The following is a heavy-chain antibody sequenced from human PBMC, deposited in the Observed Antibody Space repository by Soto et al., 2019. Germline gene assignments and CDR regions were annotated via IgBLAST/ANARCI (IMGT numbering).Heavy chain of an antibody. D-gene: IGHD1-26*01. CDR2: IYHSGMT. CDR1: GGSISTGGYY. J-gene: IGHJ3*01. CDR3: ATVRWELHDAFDL. Sequence: QVQLQESGPGLVKPSQTLSLTCTVSGGSISTGGYYWSWIRQHPGRGLEWIGYIYHSGMTFSNPSLQSRVAISIDTSKNKFSLKLSSVTAAATAVYYCATVRWELHDAFDLWGQGTMVSVSS. V-gene: IGHV4-31*03.